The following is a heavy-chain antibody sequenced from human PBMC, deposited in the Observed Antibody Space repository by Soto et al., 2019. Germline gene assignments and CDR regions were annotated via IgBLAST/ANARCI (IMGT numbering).Heavy chain of an antibody. Sequence: QVQLVQSGAEVKKPGSSVKVSCKASGGTFSSYAISWVRQAPGQGLEWMGGIIPIFGTANYAQTFQGRVTITADKSTSTASMELSSLRSEDTAVYYCARDWGQWLVRGYYYGMDVWGQGTTVTVSS. D-gene: IGHD6-19*01. CDR2: IIPIFGTA. CDR3: ARDWGQWLVRGYYYGMDV. J-gene: IGHJ6*02. CDR1: GGTFSSYA. V-gene: IGHV1-69*06.